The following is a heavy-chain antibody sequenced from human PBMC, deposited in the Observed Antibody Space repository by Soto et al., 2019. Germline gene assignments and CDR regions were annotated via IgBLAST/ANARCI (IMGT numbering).Heavy chain of an antibody. Sequence: QVQLVQSGAEVKKPGASVKVSCEASGGTFNTYTINWVRQAPGRGLEWVGQIVPMYDSVNYAEKFEGRVTITADKFKKTAYMELSSLRSEDTALYFCASWRSYSGSYCFDYWGQGTLVNVSS. CDR1: GGTFNTYT. V-gene: IGHV1-69*06. CDR3: ASWRSYSGSYCFDY. CDR2: IVPMYDSV. J-gene: IGHJ4*02. D-gene: IGHD1-26*01.